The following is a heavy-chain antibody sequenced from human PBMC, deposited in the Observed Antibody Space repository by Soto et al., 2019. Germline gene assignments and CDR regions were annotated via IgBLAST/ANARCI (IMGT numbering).Heavy chain of an antibody. Sequence: QVQLVQSGAEVKKPGASVKVSCKASGYTFTSYAMHWVRQAPGQRLEWMGWINAGNGNTKYSQKFQGRVTITRDTSASTAYMELSSLRSEDTAVYYCARDMDHYGDYAEAFDYWGQGTLVTVSS. D-gene: IGHD4-17*01. V-gene: IGHV1-3*01. CDR1: GYTFTSYA. J-gene: IGHJ4*02. CDR2: INAGNGNT. CDR3: ARDMDHYGDYAEAFDY.